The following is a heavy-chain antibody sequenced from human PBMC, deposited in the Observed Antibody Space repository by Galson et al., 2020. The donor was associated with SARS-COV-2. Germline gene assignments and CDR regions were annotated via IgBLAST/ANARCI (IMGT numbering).Heavy chain of an antibody. J-gene: IGHJ4*02. D-gene: IGHD3-3*01. V-gene: IGHV3-21*01. CDR2: ISSSSSYI. CDR1: GFTFSSYS. CDR3: ARDQGYYDFWSGPDY. Sequence: GGSLRLSCAASGFTFSSYSMNWVRQAPGKGLEWVSSISSSSSYIYYADSVKGRFTISRDNAKNSLYLQMNSLRAEDTAVYYCARDQGYYDFWSGPDYWGQGTLVTVSS.